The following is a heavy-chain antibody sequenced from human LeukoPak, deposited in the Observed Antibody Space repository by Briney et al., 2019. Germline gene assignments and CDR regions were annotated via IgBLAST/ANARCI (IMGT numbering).Heavy chain of an antibody. J-gene: IGHJ4*02. CDR1: GFTFSSDA. D-gene: IGHD3-3*01. V-gene: IGHV3-23*01. CDR2: ISGSGGST. CDR3: AKEGGFGVAPR. Sequence: SGGSLRLSCAASGFTFSSDAMSWVRQAPGKGLEWVSTISGSGGSTYYADSVKGRFTISRDNSKSTLHLQMNSLRTEDTAVYYCAKEGGFGVAPRWGQGTLVTVSS.